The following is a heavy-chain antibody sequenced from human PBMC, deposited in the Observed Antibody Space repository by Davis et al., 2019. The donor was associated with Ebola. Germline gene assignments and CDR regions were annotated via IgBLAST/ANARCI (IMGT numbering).Heavy chain of an antibody. CDR2: INSRSNYI. CDR3: VREGYNFDFDY. CDR1: GFTVSSNY. D-gene: IGHD1-1*01. J-gene: IGHJ4*02. V-gene: IGHV3-21*01. Sequence: PGGSLRLSCAPSGFTVSSNYMSWVRQAPGKGLEWLSYINSRSNYIHYADSVKGRFTVSRDNAKNSLYLQMNSLRAEDTAVYYCVREGYNFDFDYWGQGTLVTVSS.